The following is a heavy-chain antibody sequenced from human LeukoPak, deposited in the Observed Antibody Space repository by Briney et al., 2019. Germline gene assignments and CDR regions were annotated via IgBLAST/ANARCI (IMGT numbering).Heavy chain of an antibody. CDR2: IYYSGST. J-gene: IGHJ4*02. Sequence: ASETLSLTCTVSGGSISGYFWSWIRQPPGKGPEWIGHIYYSGSTTYNPSLKSRVTISVDTSKNRFSLKLSSVTAADTAVYYCARDKSADYWGQGTLITVSS. CDR1: GGSISGYF. CDR3: ARDKSADY. V-gene: IGHV4-59*01.